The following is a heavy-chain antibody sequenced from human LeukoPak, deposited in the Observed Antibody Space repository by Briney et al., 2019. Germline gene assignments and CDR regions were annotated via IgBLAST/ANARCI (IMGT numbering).Heavy chain of an antibody. Sequence: GGSLRLSCAASGFTFSSYGMHWVRQAPGKGLEWVAVIWYDGNNKFYVDSVRGRFSISRDNAKNTVYLQMNSLRVEDTAVYYCAKDWFATTDYWGQGILVTVSS. V-gene: IGHV3-33*03. CDR2: IWYDGNNK. CDR3: AKDWFATTDY. D-gene: IGHD1/OR15-1a*01. J-gene: IGHJ4*02. CDR1: GFTFSSYG.